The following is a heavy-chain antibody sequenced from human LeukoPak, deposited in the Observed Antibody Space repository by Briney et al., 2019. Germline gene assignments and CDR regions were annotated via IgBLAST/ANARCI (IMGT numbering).Heavy chain of an antibody. Sequence: SAKVSCKASGGTFSSYAISWVRQAPGQGLEWMGGIIPIFGTANYAQKFQGRVTITADESTSTAYMELSSLRSEDTAVYYCARGGTPPTPYYYGMDVWGQGTTVTVSS. CDR3: ARGGTPPTPYYYGMDV. CDR1: GGTFSSYA. D-gene: IGHD5-12*01. CDR2: IIPIFGTA. V-gene: IGHV1-69*01. J-gene: IGHJ6*02.